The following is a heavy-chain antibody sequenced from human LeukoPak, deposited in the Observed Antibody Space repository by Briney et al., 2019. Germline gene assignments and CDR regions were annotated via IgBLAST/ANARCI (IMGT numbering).Heavy chain of an antibody. D-gene: IGHD1-26*01. Sequence: GGSLRLSCAASGFTFSSYAMSWVRQAPGKGLEWVSAISGSGGSTYYADPVKGRFTISRDNSKNTLYLQMNSLRAEDTAVYYCAKDRRAYYYFDYWGQGTLVTVSS. V-gene: IGHV3-23*01. CDR3: AKDRRAYYYFDY. J-gene: IGHJ4*02. CDR2: ISGSGGST. CDR1: GFTFSSYA.